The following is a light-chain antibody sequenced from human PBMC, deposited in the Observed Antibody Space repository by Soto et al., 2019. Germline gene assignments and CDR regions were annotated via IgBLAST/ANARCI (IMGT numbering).Light chain of an antibody. CDR1: SSDLGGCNQ. Sequence: QSALTQPASESGSPGQSITISCTGTSSDLGGCNQVSWYQQHPGKAPKLMIYDVSNRPSGVSNRFSGSKSGNTASLTISGLQAEDEADYYCSSFASSSTYVFGTGTKLTVL. CDR2: DVS. J-gene: IGLJ1*01. CDR3: SSFASSSTYV. V-gene: IGLV2-14*03.